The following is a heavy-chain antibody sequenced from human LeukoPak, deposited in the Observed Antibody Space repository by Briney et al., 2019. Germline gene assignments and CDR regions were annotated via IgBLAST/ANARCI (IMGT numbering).Heavy chain of an antibody. CDR3: ARSDSSGYYPDY. Sequence: GGSLRLSCAASGFTFSSYSMNWVRQAPGKGLEWVSSISSSSSYIYYADSVEGRFTISRDNAKNSLYLQMNSLRAEDTAVYYCARSDSSGYYPDYWGQGTLVTVSS. D-gene: IGHD3-22*01. CDR2: ISSSSSYI. J-gene: IGHJ4*02. V-gene: IGHV3-21*01. CDR1: GFTFSSYS.